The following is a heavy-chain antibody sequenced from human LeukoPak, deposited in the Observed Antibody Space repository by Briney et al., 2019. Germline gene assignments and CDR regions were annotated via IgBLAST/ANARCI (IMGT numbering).Heavy chain of an antibody. CDR3: ARTPDGTGGSGSYYNKDYYYYGMDV. V-gene: IGHV4-39*01. D-gene: IGHD3-10*01. Sequence: PSETLSLTCTVSGGSISSSSYYWGWIRQPPGKGLEWIGSIYYSGSTYYNPSLKSRVTISVDTSKNQFSLKLSSVTAADTAVYYCARTPDGTGGSGSYYNKDYYYYGMDVWGQGTTVTVSS. J-gene: IGHJ6*02. CDR2: IYYSGST. CDR1: GGSISSSSYY.